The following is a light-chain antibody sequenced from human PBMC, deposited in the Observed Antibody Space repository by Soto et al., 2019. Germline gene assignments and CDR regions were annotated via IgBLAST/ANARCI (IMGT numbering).Light chain of an antibody. J-gene: IGKJ1*01. V-gene: IGKV3-15*01. Sequence: EIGVTQSPATLSVSPGERATLSCRARESVSSNLAWFQHKPGQAPRLLIYAASTKATGVPARFTGSGSRTDFNLTITSLQSEDFAVYYCQQYYHWPLTFGQGTKVEIK. CDR2: AAS. CDR3: QQYYHWPLT. CDR1: ESVSSN.